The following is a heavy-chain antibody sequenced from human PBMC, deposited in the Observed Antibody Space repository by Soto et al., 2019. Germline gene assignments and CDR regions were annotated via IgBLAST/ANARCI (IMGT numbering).Heavy chain of an antibody. Sequence: GASVKVSCKASGYTFTSYYMHWVRQAPGRGLEWMGIINPSGGSTSYAQKFQGRVTMTRDTSTSTVYMELSSLRSEDTAVYYCARDRTDIVLMVYATGGLYFDYWGQGTLVTVSS. V-gene: IGHV1-46*01. J-gene: IGHJ4*02. CDR1: GYTFTSYY. CDR3: ARDRTDIVLMVYATGGLYFDY. D-gene: IGHD2-8*01. CDR2: INPSGGST.